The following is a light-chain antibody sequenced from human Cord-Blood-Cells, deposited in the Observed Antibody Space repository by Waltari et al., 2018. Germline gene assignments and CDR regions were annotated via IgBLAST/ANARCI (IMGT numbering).Light chain of an antibody. CDR2: DAS. V-gene: IGKV3-11*01. Sequence: EIVLTQSPATLSLSPGERATLSCRASQSVSSYLAWYKQKPGQAPRVLIYDASNRATGIPARFSGSGDGTDFTLTISSLEPEDFAVYYCQQRSNWPITFGQGTRLEIK. CDR1: QSVSSY. CDR3: QQRSNWPIT. J-gene: IGKJ5*01.